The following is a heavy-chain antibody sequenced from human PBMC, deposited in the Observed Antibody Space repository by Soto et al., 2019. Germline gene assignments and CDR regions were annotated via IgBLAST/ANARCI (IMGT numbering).Heavy chain of an antibody. Sequence: QVQLVQSGAEVKKPGASVKVSCKASGYTFTSYYMHWVRQAPGQGLEWMGIINPSGGSTSYAQKFQGRVTMTRDTSTSTVYMELRSLRSEDTAVHYCARPEYYDFWSGYSGPLDYWGQGTLVTVSS. CDR2: INPSGGST. J-gene: IGHJ4*02. CDR3: ARPEYYDFWSGYSGPLDY. CDR1: GYTFTSYY. V-gene: IGHV1-46*01. D-gene: IGHD3-3*01.